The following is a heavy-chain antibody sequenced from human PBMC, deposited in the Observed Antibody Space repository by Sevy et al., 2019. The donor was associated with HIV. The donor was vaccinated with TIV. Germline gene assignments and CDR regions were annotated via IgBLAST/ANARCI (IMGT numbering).Heavy chain of an antibody. CDR1: GGSVGDGSYY. V-gene: IGHV4-61*01. CDR2: IYFTGYT. D-gene: IGHD3-9*01. Sequence: SETLSLTCSVSGGSVGDGSYYWTWVRQPPGKGLEWIGRIYFTGYTNYKPSLKSRVAISLDPSKNQFSLKLSSVTAADTAVYYCATDQYYDIMTGLYGVDVWGQGTTVTVSS. CDR3: ATDQYYDIMTGLYGVDV. J-gene: IGHJ6*02.